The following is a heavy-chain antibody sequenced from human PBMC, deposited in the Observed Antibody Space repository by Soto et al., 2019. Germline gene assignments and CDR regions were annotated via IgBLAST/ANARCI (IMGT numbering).Heavy chain of an antibody. J-gene: IGHJ4*02. CDR1: GFTFSSYE. CDR3: ARTPVAARPSGVY. CDR2: ISSSGSTI. V-gene: IGHV3-48*03. Sequence: GSLRLSCAASGFTFSSYEMNWVRQAPGKGLEWVSYISSSGSTIYYADSVKGRFTISRDNAKNSLYLQMNSLRAEDTAVYYCARTPVAARPSGVYWGQGTLVTVSS. D-gene: IGHD6-6*01.